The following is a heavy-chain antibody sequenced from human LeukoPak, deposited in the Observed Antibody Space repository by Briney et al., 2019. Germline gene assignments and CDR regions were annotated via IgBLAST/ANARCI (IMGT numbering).Heavy chain of an antibody. D-gene: IGHD1-26*01. CDR3: ARQATTAYDAFDI. CDR2: IYPGDSDT. J-gene: IGHJ3*02. CDR1: GYSFNTYW. V-gene: IGHV5-51*01. Sequence: GESLKISCKGSGYSFNTYWIGWVRQMPGKGLEWMGIIYPGDSDTRYSPSFQGQVTISADKSISTAYLQWSSLKASDTAMYYCARQATTAYDAFDIWGQGTMVTVSS.